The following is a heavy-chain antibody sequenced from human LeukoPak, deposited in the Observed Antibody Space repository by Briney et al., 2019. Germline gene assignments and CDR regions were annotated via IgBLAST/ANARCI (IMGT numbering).Heavy chain of an antibody. D-gene: IGHD6-6*01. Sequence: GGSLRLSCAASGFTFDDYGMSWVRQAPGKGLEWVSGINWNGGSTGYADSVKGRFTISRDNAKNSLYLQMNSLRAEDTALYYCASLGGSSPGGYYYYYYMDVWGKGTTVTVSS. CDR2: INWNGGST. V-gene: IGHV3-20*04. CDR3: ASLGGSSPGGYYYYYYMDV. J-gene: IGHJ6*03. CDR1: GFTFDDYG.